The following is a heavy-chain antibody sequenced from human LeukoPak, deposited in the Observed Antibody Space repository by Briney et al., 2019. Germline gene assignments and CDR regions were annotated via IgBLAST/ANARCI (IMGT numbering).Heavy chain of an antibody. CDR1: GDRFTPYW. J-gene: IGHJ4*02. V-gene: IGHV5-51*01. CDR3: AKRKAVARISYFDS. CDR2: LYPSNAET. D-gene: IGHD6-19*01. Sequence: GESPKISCEGSGDRFTPYWITWVRQKPGKGVEWMGILYPSNAETKHSPSFQGQIPLPADKSINTAYLQWSSLEATDTAMNNCAKRKAVARISYFDSWGQGTLVTVSS.